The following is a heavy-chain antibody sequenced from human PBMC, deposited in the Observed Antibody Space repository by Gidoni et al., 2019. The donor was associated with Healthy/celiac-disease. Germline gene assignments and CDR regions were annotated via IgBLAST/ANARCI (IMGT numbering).Heavy chain of an antibody. CDR2: INPNSGGT. V-gene: IGHV1-2*04. Sequence: QVQLVLSGAAVNKPGASVKVSCTASGYPFTGYYMHWVRQAPGQGLEWMGWINPNSGGTNYAQKIQGWVTMTRDTSISTAYMELSRLRSDDTAVYYGARGGLIAARLPARFDYWGQGTLVTVSS. J-gene: IGHJ4*02. CDR3: ARGGLIAARLPARFDY. CDR1: GYPFTGYY. D-gene: IGHD6-6*01.